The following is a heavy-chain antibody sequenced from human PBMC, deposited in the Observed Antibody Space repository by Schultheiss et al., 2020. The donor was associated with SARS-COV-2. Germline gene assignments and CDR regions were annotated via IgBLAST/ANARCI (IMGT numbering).Heavy chain of an antibody. V-gene: IGHV3-23*01. CDR1: GFTFSNHA. CDR3: ARPHSFYYDYAMDG. Sequence: GGSLRLSCAASGFTFSNHAMSWVRQAPGKGLEWVSHIVRSGGGSTYYADSVKGRFTISRDNDKKSLYLQLDSLRVEDTAVYYCARPHSFYYDYAMDGWGQGTTVTVSS. D-gene: IGHD4-11*01. J-gene: IGHJ6*02. CDR2: IVRSGGGST.